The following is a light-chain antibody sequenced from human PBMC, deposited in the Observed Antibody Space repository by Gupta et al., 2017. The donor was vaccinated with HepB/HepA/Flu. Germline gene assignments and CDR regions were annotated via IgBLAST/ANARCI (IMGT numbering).Light chain of an antibody. Sequence: DIVMTQSPDSLALSLGERATITCKSSQSCLYSSNNKNYLAWYQQKPGQSPKLLIYWASSRESGVPDRFSGSGSGTDFTLTISSLQAEDVAVYYCQQHDSTPWTFGQGTKVEIK. CDR3: QQHDSTPWT. CDR1: QSCLYSSNNKNY. V-gene: IGKV4-1*01. J-gene: IGKJ1*01. CDR2: WAS.